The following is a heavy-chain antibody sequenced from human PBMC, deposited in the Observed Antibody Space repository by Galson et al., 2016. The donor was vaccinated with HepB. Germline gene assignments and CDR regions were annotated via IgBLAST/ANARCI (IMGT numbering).Heavy chain of an antibody. Sequence: TLSLTCTVSGDSISSGGYYWNWIRQHPGKGLEWVGYIYSGGSTYYNPSLKSRLIISVDTSKNQISLKLGSVTAADTAVYYCARDLSAGRWWFDPWGQGTLVTVSA. J-gene: IGHJ5*02. CDR3: ARDLSAGRWWFDP. CDR1: GDSISSGGYY. V-gene: IGHV4-31*03. CDR2: IYSGGST. D-gene: IGHD6-19*01.